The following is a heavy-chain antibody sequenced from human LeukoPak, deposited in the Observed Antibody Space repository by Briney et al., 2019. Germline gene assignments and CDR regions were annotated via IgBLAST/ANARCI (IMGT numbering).Heavy chain of an antibody. J-gene: IGHJ3*02. CDR3: AREITPGVPAALGAFDI. V-gene: IGHV1-18*01. CDR2: ISAYNGNT. D-gene: IGHD2-2*01. CDR1: GYTFTSYG. Sequence: GASVKVSCKASGYTFTSYGISWVRQAPGQGLERMGWISAYNGNTNYAQKLQGRVTMTTDTSTSTAYMELRSLRSDDTAVYYCAREITPGVPAALGAFDIWGQGTMVTVSS.